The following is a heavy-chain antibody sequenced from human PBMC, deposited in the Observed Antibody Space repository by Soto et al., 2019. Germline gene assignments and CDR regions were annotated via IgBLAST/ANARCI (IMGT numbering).Heavy chain of an antibody. Sequence: PGGSLRLSCAASGFTFSSYAMSWVRQAPGKGLEWVSAISGSGGSTYYADSVKGRFTISRDNSKNTLYLQMNSLRAEDTAVYYCAKDRYYDSSGYYFDYWGQGTLVTVSS. CDR3: AKDRYYDSSGYYFDY. V-gene: IGHV3-23*01. CDR2: ISGSGGST. CDR1: GFTFSSYA. D-gene: IGHD3-22*01. J-gene: IGHJ4*02.